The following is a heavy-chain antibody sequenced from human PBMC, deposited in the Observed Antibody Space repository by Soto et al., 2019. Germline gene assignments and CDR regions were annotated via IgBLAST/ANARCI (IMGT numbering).Heavy chain of an antibody. J-gene: IGHJ6*02. CDR3: AAPRDEYGSGISWFTYGMDV. D-gene: IGHD3-10*01. V-gene: IGHV3-23*01. CDR2: LNGAGGST. CDR1: GFTFSDYA. Sequence: GGSLRLSCLASGFTFSDYAMTWVRHVPGRGLEWVSSLNGAGGSTYYADSVRGRFTISRDNSQNTLFLQMNRLTVDDTAIYYCAAPRDEYGSGISWFTYGMDVWGQGTTVT.